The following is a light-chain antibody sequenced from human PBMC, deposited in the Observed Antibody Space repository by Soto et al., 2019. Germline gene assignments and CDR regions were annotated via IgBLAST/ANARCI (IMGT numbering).Light chain of an antibody. J-gene: IGKJ1*01. V-gene: IGKV3-15*01. CDR3: KHYNNWPQWT. Sequence: EIVMTQSPATLSVSPGERATLSCRASQTVSINLAWYQQKPGQAPRLLIYGASTRATGIPARFSGSGSGTXLKLTISSLQSEDFAVDSCKHYNNWPQWTFGQGTKVEIK. CDR1: QTVSIN. CDR2: GAS.